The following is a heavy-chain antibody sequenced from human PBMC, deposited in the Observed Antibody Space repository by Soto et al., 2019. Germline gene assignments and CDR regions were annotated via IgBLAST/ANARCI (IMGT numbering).Heavy chain of an antibody. D-gene: IGHD3-22*01. CDR2: IYYSGST. CDR3: ARALYDSSANDAFDI. J-gene: IGHJ3*02. V-gene: IGHV4-30-4*01. CDR1: GGSISSGDYY. Sequence: SETLSLTCTVSGGSISSGDYYWSWIRQPPGKGLEWIGYIYYSGSTYYNPSLKSRVTISVDTSKNQFSLKLSSVTAADTAAYYCARALYDSSANDAFDIWGQGTMVTVSS.